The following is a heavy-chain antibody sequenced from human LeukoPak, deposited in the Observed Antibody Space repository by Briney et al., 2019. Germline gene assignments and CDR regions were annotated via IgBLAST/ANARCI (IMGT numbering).Heavy chain of an antibody. CDR1: GFSLTTGGVG. CDR3: AHRPPGAAGVEWSFDY. CDR2: IYWDDDK. D-gene: IGHD6-13*01. V-gene: IGHV2-5*02. Sequence: SGPTLVQPTQTLTLTCTFSGFSLTTGGVGVGWIRQPPGKALEWLVVIYWDDDKRYSPSLKSRLTISKDTSKNQVVLTMTNMDPVDTATYYCAHRPPGAAGVEWSFDYWGQGTLVTVSS. J-gene: IGHJ4*02.